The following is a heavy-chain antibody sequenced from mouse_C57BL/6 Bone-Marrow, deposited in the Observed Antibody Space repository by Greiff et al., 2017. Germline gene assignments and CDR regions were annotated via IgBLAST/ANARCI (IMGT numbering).Heavy chain of an antibody. D-gene: IGHD2-5*01. J-gene: IGHJ3*01. CDR1: GFTFSDYG. CDR3: ARQGYSNSFAY. V-gene: IGHV5-15*01. Sequence: VQLKESGGGLVQPGGSLKLSCAASGFTFSDYGMAWVRQAPRKGPEWVAFISNLAYSIYYADTVTGRFTISREKAKNTLYLEMSSLRSEDTAMYYCARQGYSNSFAYWGQGTLVTVSA. CDR2: ISNLAYSI.